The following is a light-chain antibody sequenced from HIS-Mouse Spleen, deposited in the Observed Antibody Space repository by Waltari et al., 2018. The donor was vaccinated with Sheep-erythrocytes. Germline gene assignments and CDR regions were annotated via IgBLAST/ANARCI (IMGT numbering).Light chain of an antibody. J-gene: IGKJ4*01. CDR3: QQYDNLLT. Sequence: DIQMTQSPSYLSASVGDRVTITCQASQDISNYLNWYQQKPGKAPKLLIYDASNLETGVTSRFSGSGSGTDFTFTISSLQPEDIATYYCQQYDNLLTFGGGTKVEIK. V-gene: IGKV1-33*01. CDR2: DAS. CDR1: QDISNY.